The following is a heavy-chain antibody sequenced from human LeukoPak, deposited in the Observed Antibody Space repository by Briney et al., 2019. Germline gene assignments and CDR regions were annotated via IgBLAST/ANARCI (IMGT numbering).Heavy chain of an antibody. CDR2: IYYSGST. CDR1: GGSISSYY. J-gene: IGHJ2*01. V-gene: IGHV4-59*01. D-gene: IGHD6-19*01. Sequence: SETLSLTCTVSGGSISSYYWSWIRQPPGKGLEWIGYIYYSGSTNYNPSLKSRVTISVDTSKNQFSLKLSSVTAADTAVYYCARVDSSGWYWYFDLWGRGTLVTVPS. CDR3: ARVDSSGWYWYFDL.